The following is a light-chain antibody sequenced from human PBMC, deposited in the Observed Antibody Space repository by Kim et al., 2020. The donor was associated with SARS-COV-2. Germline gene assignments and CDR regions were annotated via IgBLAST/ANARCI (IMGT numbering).Light chain of an antibody. CDR3: QQFNSFPLT. V-gene: IGKV1-13*02. CDR1: QGINNA. CDR2: DAS. J-gene: IGKJ4*01. Sequence: AIQVTQSPSSLSASVGDRVTITCRTSQGINNALAWYQQKPGKAPNLLIYDASNLGSGVPSRFSGSGSGTDFTLTISSLLPEDFATYYCQQFNSFPLTFGGGTKVDIK.